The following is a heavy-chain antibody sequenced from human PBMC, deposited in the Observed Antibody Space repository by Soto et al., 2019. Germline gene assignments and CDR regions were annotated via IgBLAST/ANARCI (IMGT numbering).Heavy chain of an antibody. V-gene: IGHV4-39*01. CDR1: GGSITSSSYY. D-gene: IGHD3-22*01. CDR2: IYYSGGT. Sequence: SETLSLTCTVSGGSITSSSYYWGWIRQPPGKGLEWIGNIYYSGGTYYNPSLKSRVTISVDTSKNQFSLKLSSVTAADTAVYYCMLGSGWKDFDYWGQGTLVTVSS. CDR3: MLGSGWKDFDY. J-gene: IGHJ4*02.